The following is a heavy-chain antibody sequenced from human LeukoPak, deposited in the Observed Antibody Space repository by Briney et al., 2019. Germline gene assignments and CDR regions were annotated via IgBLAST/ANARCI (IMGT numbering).Heavy chain of an antibody. CDR3: ARGGGTSPFDY. CDR1: GYTFSDYY. V-gene: IGHV1-2*06. Sequence: ASVKVSCKASGYTFSDYYMHWVRQAPGQGLEWMGRISPNSGGTDYAQKFQGRVTMTRDMAINTDYMQLSGLRSDDTAVYYCARGGGTSPFDYWGQGALVTVSS. J-gene: IGHJ4*02. CDR2: ISPNSGGT. D-gene: IGHD2-15*01.